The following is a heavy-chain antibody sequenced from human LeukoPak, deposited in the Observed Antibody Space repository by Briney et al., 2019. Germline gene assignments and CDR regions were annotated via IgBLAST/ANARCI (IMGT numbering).Heavy chain of an antibody. Sequence: GGSLRLSCVVSGFTLSSYAMHWVRQAPGKGLEYVSGINDAGTTTHYANSVKGRFTISRDISNNTLYLQMGSLRAEDMDVYYCARDLSGSYSFDYWGQGTLVTVSS. D-gene: IGHD1-26*01. J-gene: IGHJ4*02. CDR2: INDAGTTT. V-gene: IGHV3-64*01. CDR3: ARDLSGSYSFDY. CDR1: GFTLSSYA.